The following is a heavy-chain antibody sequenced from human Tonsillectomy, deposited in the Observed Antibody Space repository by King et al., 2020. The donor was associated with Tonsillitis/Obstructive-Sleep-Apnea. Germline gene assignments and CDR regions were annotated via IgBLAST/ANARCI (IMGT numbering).Heavy chain of an antibody. CDR2: ISYDGSNK. J-gene: IGHJ6*02. CDR3: AKGGAMVRGGLYYYYGMDV. V-gene: IGHV3-30*18. D-gene: IGHD3-10*01. CDR1: GFTFSSYG. Sequence: VQLVESGGGVVQPGRSLRLSCAASGFTFSSYGMHWVRQAPGKGLEWVACISYDGSNKYYADSVKGRFTISRDNSKNTLYLQMNSLRAEDTAVYYCAKGGAMVRGGLYYYYGMDVWGQGTTVTVSS.